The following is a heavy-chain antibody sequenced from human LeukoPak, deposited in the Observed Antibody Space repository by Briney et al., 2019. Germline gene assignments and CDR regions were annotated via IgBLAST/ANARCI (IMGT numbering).Heavy chain of an antibody. CDR1: GFTFSSYS. CDR2: ISSSSSYI. D-gene: IGHD3-22*01. CDR3: ARGHYDSSGSFDN. J-gene: IGHJ4*02. Sequence: GGSLRLSCAASGFTFSSYSMNWVRQAPGKGLEWVSSISSSSSYIYYADSVKGRFTIFRDNAKNSLYLQMNSLRAEDTAVYFCARGHYDSSGSFDNWGQGTLVTVSS. V-gene: IGHV3-21*01.